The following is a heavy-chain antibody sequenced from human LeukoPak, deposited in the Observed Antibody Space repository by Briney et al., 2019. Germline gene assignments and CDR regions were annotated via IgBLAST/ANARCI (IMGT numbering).Heavy chain of an antibody. CDR2: ISSSSTYI. CDR3: ARDSTRFDY. Sequence: SISSSSTYIYYADSVKGRFTISRDNAKNSLFLQMNSLRAEDTAVYYCARDSTRFDYWGQGTLVTVSS. J-gene: IGHJ4*02. V-gene: IGHV3-21*01.